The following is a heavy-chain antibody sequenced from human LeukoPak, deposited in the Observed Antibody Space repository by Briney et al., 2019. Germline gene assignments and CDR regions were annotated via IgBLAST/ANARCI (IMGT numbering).Heavy chain of an antibody. CDR2: IYYSGST. D-gene: IGHD6-19*01. CDR1: GDSISSSDYY. Sequence: PSETLSLTCTVSGDSISSSDYYWGWIRQPPGKGLEWIGNIYYSGSTYYSPSLKSRVAISVDTSKNQFSLKLSSVTAADTAVYYCARHGNSGWYSWFDPWGQGTLVTVSS. CDR3: ARHGNSGWYSWFDP. V-gene: IGHV4-39*01. J-gene: IGHJ5*02.